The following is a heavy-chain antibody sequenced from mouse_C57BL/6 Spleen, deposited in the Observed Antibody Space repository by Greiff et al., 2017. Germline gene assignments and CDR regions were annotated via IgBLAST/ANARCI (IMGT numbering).Heavy chain of an antibody. CDR2: IYPSDSET. V-gene: IGHV1-61*01. CDR3: ARTSNYWYFEV. J-gene: IGHJ1*03. CDR1: GYTFTSYW. D-gene: IGHD2-5*01. Sequence: QVQLQQPGAELVRPGSSVKLSCKASGYTFTSYWMDWVKQRPGQGLEWIGNIYPSDSETHYNQKFKDKATLTVDKSSSTAYMQLSSLTSEDSAVYYCARTSNYWYFEVWGTGTTVTVSS.